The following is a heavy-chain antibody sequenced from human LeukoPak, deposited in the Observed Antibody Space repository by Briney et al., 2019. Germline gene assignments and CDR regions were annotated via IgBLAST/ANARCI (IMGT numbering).Heavy chain of an antibody. CDR2: IKQDGSEK. Sequence: PGGSLRLSCAASGFTFRSCWMSWVRQAPGKGLEWVANIKQDGSEKHYADSVKGRFTISRDNVENSLYLEMNSLTDDDTALYYCTRVEPTKSDDCWGQGTLVTVSS. CDR3: TRVEPTKSDDC. V-gene: IGHV3-7*01. J-gene: IGHJ4*02. D-gene: IGHD1-14*01. CDR1: GFTFRSCW.